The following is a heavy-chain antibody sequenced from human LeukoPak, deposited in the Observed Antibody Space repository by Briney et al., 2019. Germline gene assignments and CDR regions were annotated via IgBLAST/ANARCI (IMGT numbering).Heavy chain of an antibody. J-gene: IGHJ3*02. CDR3: ARVGRARAAAGFGAFDI. Sequence: PGGSLRLSCAASGFTFSSYSMNWVRQAPGKGLEWVSSISSSSSYIYYADSVKGRFTISRDNAKNSLYLQISSPRAEDTAVYYCARVGRARAAAGFGAFDIWGQGTMVTVSS. CDR2: ISSSSSYI. CDR1: GFTFSSYS. V-gene: IGHV3-21*04. D-gene: IGHD6-13*01.